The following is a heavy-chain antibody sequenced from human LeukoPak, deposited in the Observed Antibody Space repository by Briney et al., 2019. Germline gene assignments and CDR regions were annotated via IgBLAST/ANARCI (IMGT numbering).Heavy chain of an antibody. CDR2: IRYDGSNK. CDR1: GFTFSSYG. D-gene: IGHD3-22*01. CDR3: ARATRRITMIVVVTGAFDI. Sequence: GGSLRLSCAASGFTFSSYGMHWVRQAPGKGLEWVAFIRYDGSNKYYADSVKGRFTISRDNSKNSLYLQMNSLRAEDTAVYYCARATRRITMIVVVTGAFDIWGQGTMVTVSS. J-gene: IGHJ3*02. V-gene: IGHV3-30*02.